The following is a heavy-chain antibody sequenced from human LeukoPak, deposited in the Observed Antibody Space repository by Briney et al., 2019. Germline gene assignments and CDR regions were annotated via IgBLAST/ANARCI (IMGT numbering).Heavy chain of an antibody. Sequence: SETLSLTCAVYGGSFSGYYWSWIRQPPGKGLEWIGKINQSGSTNYNPSLKSRVTISVDTSKNQFSLKLSSVTAADTAVYYCARSLLYSSSWYYWGQGTLVTVSS. CDR2: INQSGST. D-gene: IGHD6-13*01. CDR3: ARSLLYSSSWYY. V-gene: IGHV4-34*01. CDR1: GGSFSGYY. J-gene: IGHJ4*02.